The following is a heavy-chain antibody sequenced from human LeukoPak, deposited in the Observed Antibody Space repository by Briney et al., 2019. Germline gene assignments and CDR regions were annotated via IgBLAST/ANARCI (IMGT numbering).Heavy chain of an antibody. CDR3: ARERVDTAMGGFDY. D-gene: IGHD5-18*01. V-gene: IGHV3-21*01. Sequence: GGSLRLSCAASGFTFSIYSMNWVRQAPGKGLEWVSSISSSSSYIYYADSVKGRFTISRDNAKNSLYLQMNSLRAEDTAVYYCARERVDTAMGGFDYWGQGTLVTVSS. J-gene: IGHJ4*02. CDR1: GFTFSIYS. CDR2: ISSSSSYI.